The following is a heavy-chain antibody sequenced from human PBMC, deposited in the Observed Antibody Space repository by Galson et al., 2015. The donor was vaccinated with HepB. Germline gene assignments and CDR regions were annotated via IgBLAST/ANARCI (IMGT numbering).Heavy chain of an antibody. CDR1: GFMFSGHW. CDR3: ARDNRLGYCSGGSCYPRDYYDYHGMDV. V-gene: IGHV3-7*03. Sequence: SLRLSCAASGFMFSGHWMNWVRQAPGKGLEWVANIKEDGSIKYYVDSVKGRFTISRDNAKNSLYLQMNSLRAEDTAVYYCARDNRLGYCSGGSCYPRDYYDYHGMDVWGQGTTVTVSS. J-gene: IGHJ6*02. CDR2: IKEDGSIK. D-gene: IGHD2-15*01.